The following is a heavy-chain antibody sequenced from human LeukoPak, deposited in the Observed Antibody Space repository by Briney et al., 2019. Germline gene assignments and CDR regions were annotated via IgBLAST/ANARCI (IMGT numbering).Heavy chain of an antibody. CDR3: ARSYCGGDCYLDDAFDI. D-gene: IGHD2-21*02. CDR2: IYYSGST. J-gene: IGHJ3*02. Sequence: SETLSLTCTVSGGSISSSSYYWGWIRQPPGKGLEWIGSIYYSGSTYYNPSLKSRVTISVDTSKNQFSLKLSSVTAADTAVYYCARSYCGGDCYLDDAFDIWGQGTMDTVSS. CDR1: GGSISSSSYY. V-gene: IGHV4-39*01.